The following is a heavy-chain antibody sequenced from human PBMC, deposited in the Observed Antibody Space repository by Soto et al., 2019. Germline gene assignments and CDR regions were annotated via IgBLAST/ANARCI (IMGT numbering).Heavy chain of an antibody. D-gene: IGHD2-15*01. J-gene: IGHJ1*01. CDR2: ISGSGGST. CDR1: GFTFSSYA. Sequence: GGSLRLSCAASGFTFSSYAMSWVRQAPGKGLEWVSAISGSGGSTNYADSVKGRFTISRDNSKNTLYLQMNSLRAEDTAVYYCAKDLGYCSGGSCFQYFQHWGQGTLVTVSS. V-gene: IGHV3-23*01. CDR3: AKDLGYCSGGSCFQYFQH.